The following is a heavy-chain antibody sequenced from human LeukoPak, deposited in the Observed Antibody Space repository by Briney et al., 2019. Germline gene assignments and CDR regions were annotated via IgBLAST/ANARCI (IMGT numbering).Heavy chain of an antibody. J-gene: IGHJ4*02. CDR2: ISYDGSNK. Sequence: GRSLRLSCAASGFTFSSHGMHWVRQAPGKGLEWVAVISYDGSNKYYADSVKGRFTISRDNSKNTLYLQMNSLRAEDTAVYYCARGIAYGGNSGGHYFDYWGQGTLVTVSS. V-gene: IGHV3-30*03. CDR3: ARGIAYGGNSGGHYFDY. D-gene: IGHD4-23*01. CDR1: GFTFSSHG.